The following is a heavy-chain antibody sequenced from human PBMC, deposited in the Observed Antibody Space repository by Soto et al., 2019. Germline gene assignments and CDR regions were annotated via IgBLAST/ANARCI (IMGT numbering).Heavy chain of an antibody. CDR3: ARDSVAYDPYDSFDY. CDR1: GFTFSTYA. D-gene: IGHD5-12*01. V-gene: IGHV3-30-3*01. CDR2: ISYDGTNK. Sequence: GGSLRLSCAASGFTFSTYAFHWVRQAPGKGLEWVAVISYDGTNKNYADSVKGRFTISRDNSESTLYLQMNSLRAEDTAIYYCARDSVAYDPYDSFDYWGQGTLVTVSS. J-gene: IGHJ4*02.